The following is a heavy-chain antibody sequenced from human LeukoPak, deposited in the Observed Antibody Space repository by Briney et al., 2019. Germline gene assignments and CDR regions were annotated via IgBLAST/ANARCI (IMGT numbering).Heavy chain of an antibody. J-gene: IGHJ4*02. CDR3: AKVVYSGSGSYSAFDY. CDR1: GFTVSSNY. D-gene: IGHD3-10*01. V-gene: IGHV3-66*01. CDR2: IYSGGST. Sequence: GGSLRLSCAASGFTVSSNYMSWVRQAPGKGLEWVSVIYSGGSTYYADSVKGRFTISRDNSKNTLYLQMNSLRAEDTAVYYCAKVVYSGSGSYSAFDYWGQGTLVTVSS.